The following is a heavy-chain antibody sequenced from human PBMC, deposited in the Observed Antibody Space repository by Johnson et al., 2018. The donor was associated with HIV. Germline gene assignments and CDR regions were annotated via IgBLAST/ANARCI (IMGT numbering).Heavy chain of an antibody. V-gene: IGHV3-11*04. J-gene: IGHJ3*02. Sequence: VQLVESGGSMVRPGGSRRLSSSASGFIFSDYYMSWIRQAPGKGLERGSYISSSGTNIYYAASVKGRFSTSRDNAKSSLYLQMNSLRAEDTAVYYCATEEGNDILTRGDAFDIWGQGTMVTVSS. D-gene: IGHD3-9*01. CDR1: GFIFSDYY. CDR2: ISSSGTNI. CDR3: ATEEGNDILTRGDAFDI.